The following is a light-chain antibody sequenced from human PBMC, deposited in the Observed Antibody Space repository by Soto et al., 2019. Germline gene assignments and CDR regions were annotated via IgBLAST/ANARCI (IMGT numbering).Light chain of an antibody. V-gene: IGKV3-20*01. CDR2: GAS. CDR1: QSVPNNN. J-gene: IGKJ4*01. Sequence: EIVLTQSPATLSLSPGERASLSCRASQSVPNNNLAWYQRKPGQAPRLLIYGASSRATGIPDRFSGSGSGTDFTLTISRLEPEEFAVFYCQQYGSSPLTFGGGTKVEVK. CDR3: QQYGSSPLT.